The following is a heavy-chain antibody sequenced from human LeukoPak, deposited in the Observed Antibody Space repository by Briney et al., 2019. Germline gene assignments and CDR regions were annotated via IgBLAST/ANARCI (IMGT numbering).Heavy chain of an antibody. CDR2: IRSKAYGGTT. CDR3: TRGVTTFGGFIKDNAFLI. J-gene: IGHJ3*02. CDR1: GFTFGDYA. V-gene: IGHV3-49*03. D-gene: IGHD3-16*01. Sequence: RSLRLSCAASGFTFGDYAWSWFRQAPGKGLEWVGFIRSKAYGGTTEYAASVKGRFTISRDDSKSIAYLQMNSLKTADTAVYYCTRGVTTFGGFIKDNAFLICGQGTMVTVSS.